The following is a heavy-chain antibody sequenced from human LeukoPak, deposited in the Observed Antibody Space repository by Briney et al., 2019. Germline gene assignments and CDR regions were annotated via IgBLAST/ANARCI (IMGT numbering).Heavy chain of an antibody. CDR2: IWYDGSNK. CDR1: GFTFISYG. Sequence: GGSLRLSCAASGFTFISYGMHWGRQAPGKGLEWVAVIWYDGSNKYYADSVKGRFTISRDNSKTTLYLQMNSLRAEDTAVYYCAKDRGVKNYYYYMDVWGKGTTVTVSS. CDR3: AKDRGVKNYYYYMDV. J-gene: IGHJ6*03. V-gene: IGHV3-33*06. D-gene: IGHD3-3*01.